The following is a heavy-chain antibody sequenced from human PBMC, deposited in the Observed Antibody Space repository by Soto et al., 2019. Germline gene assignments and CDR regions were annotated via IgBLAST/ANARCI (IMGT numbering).Heavy chain of an antibody. V-gene: IGHV1-69*13. CDR2: INPIFRTP. CDR1: GYTFTSYY. Sequence: ASVKVSCKASGYTFTSYYMNWVRQAPGQGLEWMGWINPIFRTPDYAQKFQGRVTITADESTSTAYMELSGLRSDDTAIYYCAIDKDRIQLDEKYYYILDVWGEAIKVTFSS. J-gene: IGHJ6*04. D-gene: IGHD5-18*01. CDR3: AIDKDRIQLDEKYYYILDV.